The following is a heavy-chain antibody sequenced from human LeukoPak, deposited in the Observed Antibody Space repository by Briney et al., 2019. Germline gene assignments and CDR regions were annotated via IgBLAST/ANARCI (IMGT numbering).Heavy chain of an antibody. CDR1: GFTFSSCA. CDR2: LNWNGDIT. J-gene: IGHJ6*02. V-gene: IGHV3-20*04. Sequence: GGSLRLSCAASGFTFSSCAMTWVRQAPGKGLEWVSGLNWNGDITRYADSVKGRFTISRDSAKNSVYLQMDSLSAEDTAFYYCARGYGAGNYRRPFYGMDVWGQGTTVTVSS. CDR3: ARGYGAGNYRRPFYGMDV. D-gene: IGHD3-10*01.